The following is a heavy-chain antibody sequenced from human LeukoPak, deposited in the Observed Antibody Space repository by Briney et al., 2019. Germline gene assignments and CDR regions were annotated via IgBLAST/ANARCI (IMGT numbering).Heavy chain of an antibody. V-gene: IGHV4-59*01. D-gene: IGHD4-17*01. CDR1: GGSISSYY. Sequence: SETLSLTCTVFGGSISSYYWSWIRQPPGKGLEWIGYIYYSGSTNYNPSLKSRVTISVDTSKNQFSLKLSSVTAADTAVYYCAGTRVTTRYFDYWGQGTLVTVSS. J-gene: IGHJ4*02. CDR2: IYYSGST. CDR3: AGTRVTTRYFDY.